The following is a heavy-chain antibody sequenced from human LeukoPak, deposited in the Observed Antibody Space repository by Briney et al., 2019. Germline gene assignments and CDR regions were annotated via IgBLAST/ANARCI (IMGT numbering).Heavy chain of an antibody. CDR1: GGTFSSYP. CDR2: IIPIFGAA. Sequence: SVKVSCKASGGTFSSYPISWVRQDPGQGLEWMGRIIPIFGAANYAQKFQGRVTITTDESTSTAYMELSSLRSEDTAVYYCAREHYYDSSGYSRAFDIWGQGTIVTVSS. J-gene: IGHJ3*02. CDR3: AREHYYDSSGYSRAFDI. V-gene: IGHV1-69*05. D-gene: IGHD3-22*01.